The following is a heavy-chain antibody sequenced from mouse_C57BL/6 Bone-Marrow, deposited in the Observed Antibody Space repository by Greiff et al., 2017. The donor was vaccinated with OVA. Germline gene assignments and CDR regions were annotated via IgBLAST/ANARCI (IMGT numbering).Heavy chain of an antibody. V-gene: IGHV1-7*01. Sequence: VQLQQSGAELAKPGASVKLSCKASGYTFTSYWMHWVKQRPGQGLEWIGYINPSSGYTKYNQKFKDKAILTADKSSSTAYMELRSLTSEDSAVYYCTRDSSGLYYFDYWGQGTTLTVSS. D-gene: IGHD3-2*02. CDR1: GYTFTSYW. J-gene: IGHJ2*01. CDR3: TRDSSGLYYFDY. CDR2: INPSSGYT.